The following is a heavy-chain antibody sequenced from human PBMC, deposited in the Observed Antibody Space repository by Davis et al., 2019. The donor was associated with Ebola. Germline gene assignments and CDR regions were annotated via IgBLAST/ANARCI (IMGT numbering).Heavy chain of an antibody. CDR2: ISYDGSNK. J-gene: IGHJ4*02. D-gene: IGHD1-26*01. Sequence: GESLKISCAASGFTFSSYGMHWVRQAPVKGLEWVAVISYDGSNKYYADSVKGRFTISRDNSKNTLYRQMNSLRAEDTAVYYCAKVCGSYPHFDYWGQGTMVTVSS. V-gene: IGHV3-30*18. CDR1: GFTFSSYG. CDR3: AKVCGSYPHFDY.